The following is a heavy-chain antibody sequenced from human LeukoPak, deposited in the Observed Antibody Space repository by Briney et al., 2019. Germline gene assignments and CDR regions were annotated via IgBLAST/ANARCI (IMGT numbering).Heavy chain of an antibody. Sequence: ASVKVSCKASGYTFAKYAIHWVRQAPGQRLEWMGWINAGNGNTRYSQKFQGGVTITRDTSASTAYMELSSLRSEDTAVYYCARVPTYYYDSSGYFFDYWGQGTLVTVSS. CDR2: INAGNGNT. CDR1: GYTFAKYA. V-gene: IGHV1-3*01. J-gene: IGHJ4*02. CDR3: ARVPTYYYDSSGYFFDY. D-gene: IGHD3-22*01.